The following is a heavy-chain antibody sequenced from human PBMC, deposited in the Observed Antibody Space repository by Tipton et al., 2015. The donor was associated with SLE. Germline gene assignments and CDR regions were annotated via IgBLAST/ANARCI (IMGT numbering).Heavy chain of an antibody. Sequence: GSLRLSCAASEFSFSDYFRDFYMSWIRQAPGKGLEFISYISSDGSTIYYTDSVKGRFTISRDNSENSLYLQMTSLRIEDTALYFCGPGDFPGSHSWGQGTLVTVSS. CDR2: ISSDGSTI. D-gene: IGHD2/OR15-2a*01. V-gene: IGHV3-11*01. J-gene: IGHJ4*02. CDR1: EFSFSDYFRDFY. CDR3: GPGDFPGSHS.